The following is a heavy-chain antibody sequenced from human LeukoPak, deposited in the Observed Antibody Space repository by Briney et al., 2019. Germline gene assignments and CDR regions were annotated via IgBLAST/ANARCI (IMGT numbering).Heavy chain of an antibody. V-gene: IGHV3-30*02. CDR1: GFTFSSYG. D-gene: IGHD4-17*01. Sequence: PGGSLRLSCAASGFTFSSYGMYWVRQAPGKGLEWVAFIRSDGTNKYYADSVKGRLTISRDNSKNTLYLQMNSLRAEDTAVYYCAKAIYGDIPTYYFDYWGQGTLVTVSS. J-gene: IGHJ4*02. CDR2: IRSDGTNK. CDR3: AKAIYGDIPTYYFDY.